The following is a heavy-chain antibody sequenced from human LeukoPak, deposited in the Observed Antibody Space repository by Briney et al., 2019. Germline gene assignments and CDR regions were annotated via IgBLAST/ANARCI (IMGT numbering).Heavy chain of an antibody. V-gene: IGHV3-23*01. CDR1: GFTFSTYA. Sequence: GGSLRLSCAASGFTFSTYAINWVRQAPGKGLEWVSFIPGGGGTYFSVSVNGRFSISRDITKSTAYLHMNSLTNEDTAVYHCAISPPTGDPLCHDYYMDVWGQGTTVTVSS. CDR3: AISPPTGDPLCHDYYMDV. J-gene: IGHJ6*03. CDR2: IPGGGGT. D-gene: IGHD7-27*01.